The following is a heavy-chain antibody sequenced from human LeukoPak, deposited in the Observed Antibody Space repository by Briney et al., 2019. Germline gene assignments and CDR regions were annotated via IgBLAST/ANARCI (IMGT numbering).Heavy chain of an antibody. V-gene: IGHV6-1*01. Sequence: SQTLSLTCAISGDSVSSKSATWNWIRQSPSRGLEWLGRGYYRSKWYDDYAESVKSRITINPDTSKNQFSLQLNSVTPEDTAVYYCARVSSPWSPRDAFDIWGQGTVVTVSP. CDR1: GDSVSSKSAT. D-gene: IGHD1-26*01. CDR3: ARVSSPWSPRDAFDI. J-gene: IGHJ3*02. CDR2: GYYRSKWYD.